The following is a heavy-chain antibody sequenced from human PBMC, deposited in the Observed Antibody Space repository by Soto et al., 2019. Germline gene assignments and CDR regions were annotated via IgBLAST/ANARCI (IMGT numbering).Heavy chain of an antibody. Sequence: EVQLLESGGGLVQPGGSLRLSCAASGFTFSSYAMSWVRQAPGKGLEWVSAISGSGGSTYYADSVKGRFTISRDNSKNTLYMQMTSLRAEDTAVYYCAKYSSSWYSYDYWGQGTLVTVSS. CDR1: GFTFSSYA. V-gene: IGHV3-23*01. J-gene: IGHJ4*02. CDR3: AKYSSSWYSYDY. D-gene: IGHD6-13*01. CDR2: ISGSGGST.